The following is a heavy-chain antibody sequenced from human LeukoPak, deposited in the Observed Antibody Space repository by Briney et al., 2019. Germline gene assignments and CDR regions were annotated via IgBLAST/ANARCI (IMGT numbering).Heavy chain of an antibody. V-gene: IGHV4-34*01. J-gene: IGHJ4*02. D-gene: IGHD6-6*01. CDR1: AGSFSGYY. CDR3: ARGRGRAARSFDY. CDR2: ITHSRST. Sequence: SQTLSLTSAVYAGSFSGYYWSWIRHPPGNGLEWMGEITHSRSTNYNQSLKRRVTISVDTSKNQFSLQLSSVTAADTAVYYCARGRGRAARSFDYWGQGTLVTVSS.